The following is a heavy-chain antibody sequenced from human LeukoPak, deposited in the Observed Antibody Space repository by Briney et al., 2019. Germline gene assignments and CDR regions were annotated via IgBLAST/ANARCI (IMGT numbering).Heavy chain of an antibody. J-gene: IGHJ3*02. D-gene: IGHD2-2*02. Sequence: SETLSLTCTVSGGSISSGDYYWSWIRQPPGKGLEWIGYIYYSGSTYYNPSLKSRVTISVDTSKKQFSLKLSSVTAADTAVYYCARMTILSPVKIVVVVPAAINAFDIWGQGTMVTVSS. CDR2: IYYSGST. CDR1: GGSISSGDYY. CDR3: ARMTILSPVKIVVVVPAAINAFDI. V-gene: IGHV4-30-4*08.